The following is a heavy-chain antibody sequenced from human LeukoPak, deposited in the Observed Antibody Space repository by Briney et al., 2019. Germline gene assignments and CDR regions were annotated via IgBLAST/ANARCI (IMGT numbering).Heavy chain of an antibody. CDR2: IYYSGST. V-gene: IGHV4-59*01. Sequence: SETLSLTCTVSGGSISSYYWSWIRQPPGKGLEWIGFIYYSGSTNYNPSLKSRVTISIDTSKNQFSLKLSSVTAADTAVYYCARAFRVAVAGTRKLGYSYYGMDVWGQGTTVTVSS. CDR3: ARAFRVAVAGTRKLGYSYYGMDV. CDR1: GGSISSYY. J-gene: IGHJ6*02. D-gene: IGHD6-19*01.